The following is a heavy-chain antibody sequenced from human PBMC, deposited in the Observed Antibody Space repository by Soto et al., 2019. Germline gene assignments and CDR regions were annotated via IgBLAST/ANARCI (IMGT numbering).Heavy chain of an antibody. Sequence: PSETLSLTCTVSGGSISSYYWGWIRQPPGKGLEWIGSIYYSGTSSYNPSLKSRVTMSVDTSKKQLSLRLSSVTAADTAVYYCARLHCDSPNCVPLDPWGQGTLVTVSS. J-gene: IGHJ5*02. V-gene: IGHV4-39*01. CDR2: IYYSGTS. CDR3: ARLHCDSPNCVPLDP. D-gene: IGHD2-2*01. CDR1: GGSISSYY.